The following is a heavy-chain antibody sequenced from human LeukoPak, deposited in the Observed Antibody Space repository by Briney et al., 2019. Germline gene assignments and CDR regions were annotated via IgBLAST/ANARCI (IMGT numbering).Heavy chain of an antibody. D-gene: IGHD6-19*01. CDR1: GYTFTSYG. Sequence: ASVTVSCKASGYTFTSYGISWVRQAPGQGLEWMGWISAYNGNTNYAQKLQGRVTMTTDTSTSTAYMELRSLRSDDTAVYYCARDRCGSSGCVNDYWGQGTLVTVSS. V-gene: IGHV1-18*01. CDR3: ARDRCGSSGCVNDY. J-gene: IGHJ4*02. CDR2: ISAYNGNT.